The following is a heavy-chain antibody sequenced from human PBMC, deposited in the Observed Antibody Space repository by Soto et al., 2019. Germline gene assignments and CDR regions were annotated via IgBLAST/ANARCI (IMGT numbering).Heavy chain of an antibody. CDR2: VWYDGGNK. CDR1: GFTFRNYG. CDR3: VRAAGYIVNDYVYYSGMHV. D-gene: IGHD5-12*01. V-gene: IGHV3-33*01. Sequence: QVQLVESGGGVVQPGRSLRLSCAASGFTFRNYGMHWVRQAPAKGLEWVALVWYDGGNKNYVDSVKGRVTISRDNSKNTLYLQMNRLRDDDTALYYCVRAAGYIVNDYVYYSGMHVWGQGTTVTVSS. J-gene: IGHJ6*02.